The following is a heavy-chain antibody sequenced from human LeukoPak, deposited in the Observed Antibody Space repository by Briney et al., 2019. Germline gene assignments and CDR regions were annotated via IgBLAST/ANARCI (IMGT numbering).Heavy chain of an antibody. CDR1: GYTFTSYY. D-gene: IGHD3-3*01. J-gene: IGHJ6*02. CDR3: AREGFPPKISDFWSGLGPYYYYGMDV. V-gene: IGHV1-46*01. Sequence: ASVKVSCKASGYTFTSYYMHWVRQAPGQGLEWIGIINPSGGSTSYTQKFQGRVTMTRDTSTSTVYMELSSLRSEDTAVYYCAREGFPPKISDFWSGLGPYYYYGMDVWGQGTTVTVSS. CDR2: INPSGGST.